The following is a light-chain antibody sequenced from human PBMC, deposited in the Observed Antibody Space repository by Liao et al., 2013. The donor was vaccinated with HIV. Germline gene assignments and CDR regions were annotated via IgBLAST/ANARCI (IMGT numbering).Light chain of an antibody. J-gene: IGLJ2*01. CDR2: QDG. CDR1: KLGDKY. V-gene: IGLV3-1*01. Sequence: SYELTQPPSVSVSPGQTASIICSGDKLGDKYASWYQQKPGQSPVLVIYQDGKRPSGIPERFSGSNSGNTATLTISGTQAMDEADYYCQAWDTTTAVFGGGTKLTVL. CDR3: QAWDTTTAV.